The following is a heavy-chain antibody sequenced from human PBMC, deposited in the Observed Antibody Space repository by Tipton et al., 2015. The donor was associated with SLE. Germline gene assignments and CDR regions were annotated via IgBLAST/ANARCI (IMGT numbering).Heavy chain of an antibody. CDR3: ARVRATVIRGVQFYFYGMEV. V-gene: IGHV4-39*07. Sequence: LRLSCIVSGGSISSSSYYWGWIRQSPGKGLEWIGSMHYSGNTYYNPSLKSRVIMSIDTSKNQLSLKLTSVTAEDTAVYYCARVRATVIRGVQFYFYGMEVWGQGTTVTVSS. CDR2: MHYSGNT. J-gene: IGHJ6*02. CDR1: GGSISSSSYY. D-gene: IGHD3-10*01.